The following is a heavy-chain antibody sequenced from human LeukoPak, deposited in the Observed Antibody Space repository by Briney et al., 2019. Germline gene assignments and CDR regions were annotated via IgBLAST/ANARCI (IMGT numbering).Heavy chain of an antibody. J-gene: IGHJ4*02. CDR1: GYTFTSYY. V-gene: IGHV1-46*01. D-gene: IGHD3-3*01. CDR2: INPSGGST. CDR3: ARDLPTYYDFWSGYYSAMVSGAFDY. Sequence: ASVTVSCKASGYTFTSYYMHWVRQAPGQGLEWMGIINPSGGSTSYAQKFQGRVTMTRDTSTSTVYMELSSLRSEDTAVYYCARDLPTYYDFWSGYYSAMVSGAFDYWGQGTLVTVSS.